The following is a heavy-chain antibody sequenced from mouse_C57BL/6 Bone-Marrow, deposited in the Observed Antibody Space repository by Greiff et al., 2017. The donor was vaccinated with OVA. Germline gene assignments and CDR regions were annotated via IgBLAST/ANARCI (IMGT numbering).Heavy chain of an antibody. D-gene: IGHD1-1*01. CDR1: GYTFTSYW. V-gene: IGHV1-59*01. J-gene: IGHJ2*01. Sequence: QVQLQQPGAELVRPGTSVKLSCKASGYTFTSYWLHWVKQRPGQGLEWIGVIDPSDSYTNYNQKFKGKATLTVDTSSSTAYMQLSSLTSEDAAVYYCARGRLRFDYWGQGTTLTVSS. CDR2: IDPSDSYT. CDR3: ARGRLRFDY.